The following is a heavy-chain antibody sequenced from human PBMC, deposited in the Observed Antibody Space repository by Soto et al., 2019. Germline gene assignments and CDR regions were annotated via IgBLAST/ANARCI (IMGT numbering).Heavy chain of an antibody. D-gene: IGHD3-22*01. J-gene: IGHJ4*02. Sequence: GGSLRLSCAASGFTFSNYAMRWVRQAPGKGLEWVSVISDSGDRPHYADSVKGRFTISRDNSKNSLYLQMNSLRAEDTAVYYCARPLHYYDGSGYSAYWGQGTLVTVSS. CDR1: GFTFSNYA. V-gene: IGHV3-23*01. CDR3: ARPLHYYDGSGYSAY. CDR2: ISDSGDRP.